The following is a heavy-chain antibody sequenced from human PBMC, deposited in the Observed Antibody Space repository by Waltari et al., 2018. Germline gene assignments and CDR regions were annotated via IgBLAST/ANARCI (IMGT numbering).Heavy chain of an antibody. J-gene: IGHJ4*02. V-gene: IGHV4-39*01. CDR1: GGSHNNSNYS. D-gene: IGHD3-10*01. CDR3: ASTSWVWFGEFDY. Sequence: QLQLQESGPGLVKPSETLSLTCTVSGGSHNNSNYSWAWIRQSPGKGLEWIGTIYYSGSTNYNPSLESRVTMSVDTSKKQFSLKLSSVTAADTAVYYCASTSWVWFGEFDYWGQGTLVTVSS. CDR2: IYYSGST.